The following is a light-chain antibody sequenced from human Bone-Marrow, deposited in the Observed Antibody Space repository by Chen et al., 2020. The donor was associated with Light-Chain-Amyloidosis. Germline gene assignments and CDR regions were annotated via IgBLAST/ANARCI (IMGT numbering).Light chain of an antibody. CDR2: RDT. CDR1: DLPTKY. Sequence: SYELTQPPSVSVSPGQTARITCSGDDLPTKYAYWYQQKPGQAPVLVIHRDTERPSGISERFSGSSSGTTATLTNSGVQAEDEADHHCQTADSSGTYEVIVGGGTKLTVL. V-gene: IGLV3-25*03. CDR3: QTADSSGTYEVI. J-gene: IGLJ2*01.